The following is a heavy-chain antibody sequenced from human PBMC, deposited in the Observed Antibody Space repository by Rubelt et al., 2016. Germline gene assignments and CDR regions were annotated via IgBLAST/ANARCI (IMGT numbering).Heavy chain of an antibody. J-gene: IGHJ4*02. D-gene: IGHD5-24*01. V-gene: IGHV3-21*01. CDR2: ISSSSSYI. CDR3: ASLMATTRQYFDQ. Sequence: EVQLVESGGGLVQPGGSLRLSCAASGFTFSSYAMSWVRQAPGKGLEWVSSISSSSSYIYYADSVKGRFTISRDNAKNSLFLQMHSLRAEDTAVYYGASLMATTRQYFDQWGQGTLVTVSS. CDR1: GFTFSSYA.